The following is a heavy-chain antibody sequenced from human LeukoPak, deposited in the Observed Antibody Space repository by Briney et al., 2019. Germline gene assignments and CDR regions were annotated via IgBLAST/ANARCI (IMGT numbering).Heavy chain of an antibody. CDR1: GFTFSSCA. D-gene: IGHD5-12*01. J-gene: IGHJ4*02. CDR2: ISGSGDST. Sequence: GGSLRLSCEASGFTFSSCAMSWVGQAPGKGLEWVSVISGSGDSTYYADSVEGRCTISRDNSKDALYLQMNSLRAEDTAVYYCARVGYSGYDYDYWGQGTLVTVSS. CDR3: ARVGYSGYDYDY. V-gene: IGHV3-23*01.